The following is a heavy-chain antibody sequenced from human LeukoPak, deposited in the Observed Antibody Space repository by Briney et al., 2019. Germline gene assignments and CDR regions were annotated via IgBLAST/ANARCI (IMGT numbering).Heavy chain of an antibody. CDR3: ARDLLRSYGMDV. J-gene: IGHJ6*02. CDR2: IYSGGST. CDR1: GFTVSSNY. V-gene: IGHV3-53*01. Sequence: GGSLRLSCAASGFTVSSNYMSWVRQAPGKGLEWVSVIYSGGSTYYADSVKGRFTISRDNSKNTLYLQMNSLRAEDTAVHYCARDLLRSYGMDVWGQGTTVTVSS.